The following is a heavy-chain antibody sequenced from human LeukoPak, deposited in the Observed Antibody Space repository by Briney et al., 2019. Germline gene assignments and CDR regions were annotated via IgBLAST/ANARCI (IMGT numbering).Heavy chain of an antibody. J-gene: IGHJ6*02. Sequence: GGSLRLSCAASGFTFDDYGMSWVRQAPGKGLEWVSGINWNGGSTGYADSVKGRFTISRDNAKNSLYLQMNSLGAEDTALYHCARDLGYCSSTSCYSNYYYGMDVWGQGTTVTVSS. CDR3: ARDLGYCSSTSCYSNYYYGMDV. CDR2: INWNGGST. V-gene: IGHV3-20*01. CDR1: GFTFDDYG. D-gene: IGHD2-2*02.